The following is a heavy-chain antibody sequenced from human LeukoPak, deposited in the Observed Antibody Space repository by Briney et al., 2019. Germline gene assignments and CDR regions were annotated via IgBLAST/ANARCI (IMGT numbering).Heavy chain of an antibody. CDR1: GFRFRSYE. V-gene: IGHV3-48*03. CDR2: ISSGGSSI. J-gene: IGHJ4*02. Sequence: PGGSLRLSCAASGFRFRSYEMDWVRQAPGKGLEWVSFISSGGSSIYYADSVKGRFTISRDNAKNSLYLQMNSPRAEGTAVYYCARDQYNNSSGAAGFDYWGQGTRVTVSP. CDR3: ARDQYNNSSGAAGFDY. D-gene: IGHD6-6*01.